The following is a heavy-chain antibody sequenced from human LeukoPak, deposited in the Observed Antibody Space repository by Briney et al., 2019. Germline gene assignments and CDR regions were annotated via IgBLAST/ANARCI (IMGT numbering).Heavy chain of an antibody. Sequence: KPSETLSLTCTVSGGSISSYYWSWIRQPPGKGLEWIGEINHSGSTNCNPSLKSRVTISVDTSKNQFSLKLSSVTAADTAVYYCARVRQWLVQGFDYWGQGTLVTVSS. CDR2: INHSGST. J-gene: IGHJ4*02. V-gene: IGHV4-34*01. D-gene: IGHD6-19*01. CDR1: GGSISSYY. CDR3: ARVRQWLVQGFDY.